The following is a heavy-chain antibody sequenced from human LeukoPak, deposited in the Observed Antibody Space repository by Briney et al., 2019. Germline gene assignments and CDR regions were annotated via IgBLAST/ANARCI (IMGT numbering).Heavy chain of an antibody. CDR1: GFTFSSYS. CDR3: AREATLVRWSY. Sequence: PGGSLRLSCAASGFTFSSYSMNWVRQAPGKGLEWVSSISSISSYIYYADSVKGRFTISRDNAKNSLYLQMNSLRSEDTSVYYCAREATLVRWSYWGRGTLVTVSS. J-gene: IGHJ4*02. V-gene: IGHV3-21*01. CDR2: ISSISSYI. D-gene: IGHD3-10*01.